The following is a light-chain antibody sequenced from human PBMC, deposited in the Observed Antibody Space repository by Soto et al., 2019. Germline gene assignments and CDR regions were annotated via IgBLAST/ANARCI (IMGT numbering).Light chain of an antibody. CDR2: GVN. Sequence: QSALTQPRSVSGSPGQSVTISCTGTSSNVGGYNYISWFQQHPGKAPKLMIYGVNERPSGVPDRFFGSKSDNTASLTISGLQDEDEADYYCCSYAGSFTWLFGGGTKLTVL. J-gene: IGLJ2*01. CDR3: CSYAGSFTWL. CDR1: SSNVGGYNY. V-gene: IGLV2-11*01.